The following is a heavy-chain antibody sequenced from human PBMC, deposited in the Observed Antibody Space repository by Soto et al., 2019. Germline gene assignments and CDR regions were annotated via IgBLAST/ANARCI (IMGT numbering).Heavy chain of an antibody. V-gene: IGHV1-18*04. CDR1: GYIFSDYG. CDR2: ISGYSGNA. D-gene: IGHD4-17*01. CDR3: AKRTSGTTWGESDY. Sequence: QVQVMQSGAEVKKPGDSVKVSCKTSGYIFSDYGINWVRQAPGQGLEWMGWISGYSGNANLAQKFQGRVTMTTDKSTRTAYMELRRLRSADTAVYYCAKRTSGTTWGESDYWGQGPLVTVSS. J-gene: IGHJ4*02.